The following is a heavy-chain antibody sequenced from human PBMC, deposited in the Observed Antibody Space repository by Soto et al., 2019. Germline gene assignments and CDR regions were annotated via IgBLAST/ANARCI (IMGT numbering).Heavy chain of an antibody. D-gene: IGHD1-26*01. CDR1: GGSISSSNW. CDR3: AGDSAASGCYFWDY. V-gene: IGHV4-4*02. CDR2: IYHSGRT. J-gene: IGHJ4*02. Sequence: QVQLQESGPGLVKPSGTLSLTCAVSGGSISSSNWWSWVRQPPGKGLEGIGEIYHSGRTNYHPSLKRRVGISVDKSKNQFSLELRSVTAADTAVYYCAGDSAASGCYFWDYWGQGTLVTVSS.